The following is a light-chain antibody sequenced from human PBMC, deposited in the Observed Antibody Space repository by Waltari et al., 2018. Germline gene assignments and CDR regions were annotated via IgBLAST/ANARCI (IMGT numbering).Light chain of an antibody. V-gene: IGLV4-69*01. Sequence: QLVVTQSPSASAPLGASVKLTCTLSSGHSSNIVAWLQQRPEKGPRYLMKVTSDGSHIKGDESPDRFSGSSAGAERYLTISSLQADDEADYYCQTGGHGTWVFGGGTTLTVL. J-gene: IGLJ3*02. CDR3: QTGGHGTWV. CDR1: SGHSSNI. CDR2: VTSDGSH.